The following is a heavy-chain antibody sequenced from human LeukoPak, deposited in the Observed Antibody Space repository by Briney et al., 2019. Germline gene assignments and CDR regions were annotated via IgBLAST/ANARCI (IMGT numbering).Heavy chain of an antibody. CDR3: ARDLVSPPSHYGMDV. CDR2: INTNGANT. CDR1: GFTFKSYA. J-gene: IGHJ6*02. Sequence: GGSLRLSCSASGFTFKSYAMHWVRQAPGKGLEYVSSINTNGANTYYADSVKGRFTISRDNSRNTVYVQMNSLRAEDTAVYYCARDLVSPPSHYGMDVWGQGTTVTVSS. V-gene: IGHV3-64*04.